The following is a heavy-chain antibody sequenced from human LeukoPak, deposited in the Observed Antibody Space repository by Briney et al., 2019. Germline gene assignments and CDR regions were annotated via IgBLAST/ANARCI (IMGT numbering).Heavy chain of an antibody. V-gene: IGHV4-39*01. CDR3: ARLRPHYSNYDLGYFDY. J-gene: IGHJ4*02. D-gene: IGHD4-11*01. CDR1: GGSISSGSYY. CDR2: IYYSGST. Sequence: PSETLSLTCTVSGGSISSGSYYWGWIRQPPGKGLGWIGSIYYSGSTYYNPSLKSRVTISVDTSKNQFSLKLSSVTAADTAVYYCARLRPHYSNYDLGYFDYWGQGTLVTVSS.